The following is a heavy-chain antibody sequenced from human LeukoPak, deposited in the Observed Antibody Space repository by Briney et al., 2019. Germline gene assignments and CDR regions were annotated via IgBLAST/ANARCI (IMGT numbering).Heavy chain of an antibody. D-gene: IGHD2-15*01. J-gene: IGHJ3*02. V-gene: IGHV1-69*04. CDR2: IIPILGIA. CDR1: GGTFSSYA. Sequence: SVEVSCKASGGTFSSYAISWVRQAPGQGLEWMGRIIPILGIANYAQKFQGRVTITADKSTSTAYMELSSLRSEDTAVYYCARSEDIVVVVAADDAFDIWGQGTMVTVSS. CDR3: ARSEDIVVVVAADDAFDI.